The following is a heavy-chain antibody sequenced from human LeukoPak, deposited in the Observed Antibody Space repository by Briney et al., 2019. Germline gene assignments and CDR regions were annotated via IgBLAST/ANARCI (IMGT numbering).Heavy chain of an antibody. Sequence: SETLSLTYTVSGGSISTYYWNWIRQPAGKGLEWIGRIYTSGSTNYNPSLKSRVTMSVDTSKNQFSLKLSSVTAADTAVYYCARDTYYYDSSGYSNPTFDYWGQGTLVTVSS. CDR3: ARDTYYYDSSGYSNPTFDY. J-gene: IGHJ4*02. CDR1: GGSISTYY. CDR2: IYTSGST. V-gene: IGHV4-4*07. D-gene: IGHD3-22*01.